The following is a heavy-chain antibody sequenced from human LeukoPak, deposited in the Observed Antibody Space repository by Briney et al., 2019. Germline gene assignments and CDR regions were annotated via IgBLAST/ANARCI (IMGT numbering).Heavy chain of an antibody. Sequence: PGGSLRLSCAASGFIFSTYNMNWVRQAPGKGLEWVSSITRSSSYIYYADSVKGRFTISRDNAKNSLYLQMNSLRAEDTAVYYCARDPYSGRYGDYYYYYMDAWGKGTTVTISS. D-gene: IGHD1-26*01. CDR1: GFIFSTYN. CDR3: ARDPYSGRYGDYYYYYMDA. V-gene: IGHV3-21*01. CDR2: ITRSSSYI. J-gene: IGHJ6*03.